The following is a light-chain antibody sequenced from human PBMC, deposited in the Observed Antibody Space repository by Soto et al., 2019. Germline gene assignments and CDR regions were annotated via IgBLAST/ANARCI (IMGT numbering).Light chain of an antibody. CDR3: ENWDSNMGV. Sequence: QSVLTQSSSASASLGSSVKLTCTLSSGHSSYIIAWHQQQPGKAPRYLMKLEGSGSYNKGSGVPDRFSGSSSGADRYLTISNLQSEDEADYYCENWDSNMGVFGGGTKLPVL. J-gene: IGLJ2*01. CDR2: LEGSGSY. CDR1: SGHSSYI. V-gene: IGLV4-60*03.